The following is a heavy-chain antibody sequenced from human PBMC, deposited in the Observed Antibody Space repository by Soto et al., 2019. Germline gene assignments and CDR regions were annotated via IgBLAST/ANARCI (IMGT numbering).Heavy chain of an antibody. CDR2: ISYDGSNK. CDR1: GFTFSSYG. CDR3: AKDHPHGRHSSGDYGMDA. J-gene: IGHJ6*02. D-gene: IGHD6-19*01. V-gene: IGHV3-30*18. Sequence: LRLSCAASGFTFSSYGMHWVRQAPGEGLEWVAVISYDGSNKYYADSVKGRFTISRDNSKNTLYLQMNSLRAEDTAVYYCAKDHPHGRHSSGDYGMDAWGQGTTVTVSS.